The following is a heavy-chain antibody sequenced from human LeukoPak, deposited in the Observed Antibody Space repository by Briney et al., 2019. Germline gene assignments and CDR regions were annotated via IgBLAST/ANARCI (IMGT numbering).Heavy chain of an antibody. CDR3: ARDNSVGDTAWWFDP. V-gene: IGHV1-46*01. D-gene: IGHD1-26*01. CDR1: GYTFTGHY. CDR2: INPSGGST. Sequence: ASVKVSCKASGYTFTGHYMHWVRQAPGQGLEWMGIINPSGGSTSYAQKFQGRVTMTRDMSTSTDYMELSSLRSEDTAVYYCARDNSVGDTAWWFDPWGQGTLVTVSS. J-gene: IGHJ5*02.